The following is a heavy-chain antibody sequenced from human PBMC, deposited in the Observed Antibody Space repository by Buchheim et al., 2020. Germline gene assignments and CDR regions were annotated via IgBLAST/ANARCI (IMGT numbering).Heavy chain of an antibody. CDR1: GGSISSFY. CDR2: ILYSGST. V-gene: IGHV4-59*01. Sequence: HVQLQESGPGLVKPSETLSLSRAVSGGSISSFYWSWIRQSPGKKLEWVGYILYSGSTTYNPSLKGRVTMSVDTSTNQLSLELTSVTAADTAVYYCARRSESSGYSRYFDLWGRGT. CDR3: ARRSESSGYSRYFDL. J-gene: IGHJ2*01. D-gene: IGHD3-22*01.